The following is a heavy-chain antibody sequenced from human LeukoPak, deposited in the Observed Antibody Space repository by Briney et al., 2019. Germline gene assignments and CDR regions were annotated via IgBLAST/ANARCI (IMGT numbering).Heavy chain of an antibody. CDR3: ARDGRVLWFGELLRKGDAFDI. J-gene: IGHJ3*02. D-gene: IGHD3-10*01. CDR2: INWNGGST. Sequence: PGGSLRLSCAASGFTFDDYGLSWVRQAPGKGLEGVSGINWNGGSTGYADSVKGRFTISRDNAKKSLYLQMNSLRAEDTAVYYCARDGRVLWFGELLRKGDAFDIWGQGTMVTVSS. CDR1: GFTFDDYG. V-gene: IGHV3-20*04.